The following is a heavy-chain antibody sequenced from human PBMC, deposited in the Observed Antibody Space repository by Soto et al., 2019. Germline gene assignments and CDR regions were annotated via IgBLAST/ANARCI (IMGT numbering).Heavy chain of an antibody. CDR1: GYTFTSYA. CDR3: ARSSSWYVVDY. V-gene: IGHV1-3*01. Sequence: QVQLVQSGAEVNKPGASVKVSCKASGYTFTSYAMHWVRQAPGQRLEWMGWINAGNGNTKYSQKCQGRVTITRDTSASTAYMELSSLRSEDTAVYYCARSSSWYVVDYWGQGTLVTVSS. J-gene: IGHJ4*02. D-gene: IGHD6-13*01. CDR2: INAGNGNT.